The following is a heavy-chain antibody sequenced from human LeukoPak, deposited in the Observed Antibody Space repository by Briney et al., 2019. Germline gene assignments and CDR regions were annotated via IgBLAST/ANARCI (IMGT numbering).Heavy chain of an antibody. V-gene: IGHV3-13*03. CDR2: IGTAGDT. CDR3: ARDASWYSSGAF. D-gene: IGHD6-19*01. CDR1: GFTFSSYD. J-gene: IGHJ4*02. Sequence: GGSLRLSCAACGFTFSSYDMRWVRQATGKGLEWVSAIGTAGDTYYPGSVKGQFTISRDNSKNTLYLQMNSLRAEDTAVYYCARDASWYSSGAFWGQGTLVTVSS.